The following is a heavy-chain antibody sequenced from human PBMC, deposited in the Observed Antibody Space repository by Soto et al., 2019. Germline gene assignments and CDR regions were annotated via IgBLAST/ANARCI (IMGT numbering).Heavy chain of an antibody. J-gene: IGHJ3*02. CDR1: GFTFSTYA. V-gene: IGHV3-23*01. CDR3: AHPRGYGVFDAYDI. D-gene: IGHD4-17*01. Sequence: ESGGGLVHPGGSLRLSCAASGFTFSTYAMSWVRQAPGKGLEWVSAISDSGGSTYHADSVKGRFTIFRDNSINTLYLQMNSLRTEDTALYYCAHPRGYGVFDAYDIWGQGTMVTVSS. CDR2: ISDSGGST.